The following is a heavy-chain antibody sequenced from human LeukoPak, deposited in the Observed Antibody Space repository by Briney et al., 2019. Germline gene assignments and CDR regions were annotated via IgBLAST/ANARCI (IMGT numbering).Heavy chain of an antibody. CDR3: ARALRIHYGSGSYYDDY. V-gene: IGHV4-34*01. J-gene: IGHJ4*02. CDR1: GGSFSGYY. D-gene: IGHD3-10*01. Sequence: SETLSLTCAVYGGSFSGYYWSWIRQPPGKGLEWIGEINHSGSTNYNPSLKSRVTISVDTSKNQFSLKLSSVTAADTAVYYCARALRIHYGSGSYYDDYWGQGTLVTVSS. CDR2: INHSGST.